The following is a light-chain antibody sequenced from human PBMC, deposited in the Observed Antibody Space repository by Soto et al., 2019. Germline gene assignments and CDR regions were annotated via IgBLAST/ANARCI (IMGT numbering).Light chain of an antibody. Sequence: EIVLTQSPGTLTLSPGEIATLSCRASQTVYSNYLAWYQQRPGQPPKLLMYGASIRAAGIPARFSGSGSGTDFTLTISRLEPEDFAAYYCHQCYRSPTFTFGPGTTVDIK. V-gene: IGKV3-20*01. CDR3: HQCYRSPTFT. J-gene: IGKJ3*01. CDR2: GAS. CDR1: QTVYSNY.